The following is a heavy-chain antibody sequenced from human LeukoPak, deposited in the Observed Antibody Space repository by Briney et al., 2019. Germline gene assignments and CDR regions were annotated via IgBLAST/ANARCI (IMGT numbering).Heavy chain of an antibody. J-gene: IGHJ4*02. D-gene: IGHD6-13*01. CDR1: GFTVSSNY. CDR3: ARGVAAAVYFDY. V-gene: IGHV3-53*01. Sequence: GGSLRLSCAASGFTVSSNYMSWVRQAPGKGLEWVSVIYSGGSTYYADSVKGRFTISRDNSKNTLYLQMNSLRAEDTAVYYCARGVAAAVYFDYWGQGTLVTVSS. CDR2: IYSGGST.